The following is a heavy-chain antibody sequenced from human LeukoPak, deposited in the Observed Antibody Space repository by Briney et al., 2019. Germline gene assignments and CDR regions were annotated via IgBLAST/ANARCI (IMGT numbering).Heavy chain of an antibody. D-gene: IGHD3-10*01. J-gene: IGHJ5*02. CDR1: GGSFSGYF. CDR3: ARSKYYYGSAFNWFDP. V-gene: IGHV4-34*01. CDR2: INHSGST. Sequence: PSQTLSLTGADHGGSFSGYFWSWIRQPPWKGLHWIGEINHSGSTNYNPSLKSRVTISVDTSKNQFSLKLSSVTAADTAVYYCARSKYYYGSAFNWFDPWGQGTLVIVSS.